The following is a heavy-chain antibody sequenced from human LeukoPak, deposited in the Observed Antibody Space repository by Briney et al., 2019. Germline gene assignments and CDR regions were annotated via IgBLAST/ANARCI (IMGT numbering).Heavy chain of an antibody. Sequence: SETLSLTCTVSGGSISSYYWSWIRQPPGKGLEWIGYIYYSGSTNYNPSLKSRVTLSVDTSKNQFSLKLSSVTAADTAVYYCARDSDGLAAAGMGFDYWGQGTLVTVSS. CDR2: IYYSGST. CDR1: GGSISSYY. J-gene: IGHJ4*02. D-gene: IGHD6-13*01. CDR3: ARDSDGLAAAGMGFDY. V-gene: IGHV4-59*01.